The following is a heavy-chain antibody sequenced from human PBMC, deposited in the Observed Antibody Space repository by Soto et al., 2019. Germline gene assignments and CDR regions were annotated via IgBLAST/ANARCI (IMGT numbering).Heavy chain of an antibody. CDR3: ARDYTGTGWFDP. CDR2: ISSSSSYI. V-gene: IGHV3-21*01. D-gene: IGHD1-1*01. CDR1: GFTCSSYS. J-gene: IGHJ5*02. Sequence: GSLLLACSASGFTCSSYSMNWVRQAPGKGLEWVSSISSSSSYIYYADSVKGRFTISRDNAKNSLYLQMNSLRAEDTAVYYCARDYTGTGWFDPWGQGTLVTVSS.